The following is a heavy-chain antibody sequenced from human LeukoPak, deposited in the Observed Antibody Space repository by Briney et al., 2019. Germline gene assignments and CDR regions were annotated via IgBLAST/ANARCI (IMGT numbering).Heavy chain of an antibody. CDR3: ARDPSGYTYGYGYFDY. CDR2: INAGNGNT. V-gene: IGHV1-3*01. D-gene: IGHD5-18*01. J-gene: IGHJ4*02. CDR1: GYTFTSYA. Sequence: ASVKVSCKASGYTFTSYAMHWVRQAPGQRLEWMGWINAGNGNTKYSQKFQGRVTITRDTSASTAYMELSSLRSEDTAVYYCARDPSGYTYGYGYFDYWGQGTVVTVSS.